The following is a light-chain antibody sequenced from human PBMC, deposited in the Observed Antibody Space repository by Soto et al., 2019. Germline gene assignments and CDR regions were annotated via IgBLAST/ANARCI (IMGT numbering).Light chain of an antibody. Sequence: DIQLTQSPSFLSASIGDRVTITCRASQDFSNFLAWYQQKPGRAPKLLMYDASTLQSGVPSRFSGSGSGTEFTLTISSLQPQDFATYSCQQLYSFPLTFGGGTKVDI. V-gene: IGKV1-9*01. CDR3: QQLYSFPLT. J-gene: IGKJ4*01. CDR2: DAS. CDR1: QDFSNF.